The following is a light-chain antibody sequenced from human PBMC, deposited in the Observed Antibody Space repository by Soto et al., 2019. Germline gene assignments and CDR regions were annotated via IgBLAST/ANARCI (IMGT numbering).Light chain of an antibody. CDR1: QSISSW. Sequence: DIQMTQSPSTLSASVGDRVTITCRASQSISSWLAWYQQKPGKAPKLLIYKASSLESGVPSRFSGSGSGTEFTLTISSLQPDDFATYYCQQYNSMGWVFGQGTKVEIK. J-gene: IGKJ1*01. CDR3: QQYNSMGWV. V-gene: IGKV1-5*03. CDR2: KAS.